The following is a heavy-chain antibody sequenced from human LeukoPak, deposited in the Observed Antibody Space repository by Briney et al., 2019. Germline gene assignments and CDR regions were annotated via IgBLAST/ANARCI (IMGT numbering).Heavy chain of an antibody. CDR1: GGSISSTNW. Sequence: PSETLSLTCAVSGGSISSTNWWSWVRPPPGKGLEWIGEIYHSGSTIYNPSLKSRVTMSVDKSRNQFSLQLSSVTAADTAVYYCAREEGSSGYSSGWGQGTLVTVSS. CDR3: AREEGSSGYSSG. D-gene: IGHD6-19*01. V-gene: IGHV4-4*02. CDR2: IYHSGST. J-gene: IGHJ4*02.